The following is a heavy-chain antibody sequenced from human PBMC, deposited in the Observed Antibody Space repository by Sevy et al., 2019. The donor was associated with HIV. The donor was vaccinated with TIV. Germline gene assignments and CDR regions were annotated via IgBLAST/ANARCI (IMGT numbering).Heavy chain of an antibody. CDR3: ARGGYYDSSGYLAYFQH. D-gene: IGHD3-22*01. Sequence: GGSLRLSCAASGFTFSSYWMSWVRQAPGKGLEWVSVIYCGGSTYYADSVKGRFTTSTDNSKNTLYLQMNSLRAEDTAVYYCARGGYYDSSGYLAYFQHWGQGTLVTVSS. CDR1: GFTFSSYW. V-gene: IGHV3-53*01. CDR2: IYCGGST. J-gene: IGHJ1*01.